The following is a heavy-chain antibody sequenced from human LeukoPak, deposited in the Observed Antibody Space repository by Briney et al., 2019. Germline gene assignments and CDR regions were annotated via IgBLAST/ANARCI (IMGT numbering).Heavy chain of an antibody. V-gene: IGHV1-18*01. D-gene: IGHD3-10*01. CDR2: ISAYNGNT. Sequence: GASVKVSCKASGYTFTSYGISWVRQAPGQGLEWMGWISAYNGNTNYAQKLQGRVTMTTDTSTSTAYMELRSLRSDDTAVYYCARDDAHYYGSGSYYNFDYWGQGTLVTVSS. J-gene: IGHJ4*02. CDR1: GYTFTSYG. CDR3: ARDDAHYYGSGSYYNFDY.